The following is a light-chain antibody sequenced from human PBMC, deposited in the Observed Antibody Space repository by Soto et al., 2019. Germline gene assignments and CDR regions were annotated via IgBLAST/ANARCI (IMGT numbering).Light chain of an antibody. CDR3: QQYNDWAPLT. CDR1: QSVSSN. J-gene: IGKJ4*01. V-gene: IGKV3D-15*01. Sequence: EIVMTQSPATLSVSPGERATVSCRASQSVSSNLAWYQQKPGQAPRLLISGASTRATGIPARFSGSGSGTEFTLTISSLQSEDFAVYYCQQYNDWAPLTFGGGTKVEIK. CDR2: GAS.